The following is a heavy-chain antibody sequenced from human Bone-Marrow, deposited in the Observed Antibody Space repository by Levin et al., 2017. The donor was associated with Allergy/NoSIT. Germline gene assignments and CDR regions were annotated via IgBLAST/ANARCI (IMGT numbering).Heavy chain of an antibody. V-gene: IGHV3-73*01. CDR2: IRNKSNNYAT. CDR1: GFTFSGST. CDR3: IKSLSSSSDS. J-gene: IGHJ5*01. Sequence: KVSCATSGFTFSGSTMHWVRQASGKGLEWVGRIRNKSNNYATVYAASVKGRFTVSRDDSKNTAYLQMNSLKVEDTAVYYCIKSLSSSSDSWGQGTLVTVSS. D-gene: IGHD6-6*01.